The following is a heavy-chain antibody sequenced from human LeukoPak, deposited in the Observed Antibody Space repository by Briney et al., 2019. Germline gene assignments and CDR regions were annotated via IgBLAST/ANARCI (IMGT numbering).Heavy chain of an antibody. CDR2: IYHSGST. V-gene: IGHV4-39*07. J-gene: IGHJ4*02. CDR1: GGSISSSSYY. CDR3: ARAQEDIVVVPAAIRFDY. Sequence: PSETLSLTCIVSGGSISSSSYYWGWIRQPPGKGLEWIGSIYHSGSTYYNPSLKSRVTISVDTSKNQFSLKLSSVTAADTAVYYYARAQEDIVVVPAAIRFDYWGQGTLVTVSS. D-gene: IGHD2-2*01.